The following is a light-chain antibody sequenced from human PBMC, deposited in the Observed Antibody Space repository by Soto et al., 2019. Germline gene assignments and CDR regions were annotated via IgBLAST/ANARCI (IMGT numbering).Light chain of an antibody. CDR3: QQYNSYWT. CDR1: QSISSW. V-gene: IGKV1-5*01. CDR2: DAS. Sequence: DIQMTQSPSTLSASVGDRVTITCRASQSISSWLAWYQQKPGKAPKLLIYDASSLETGVPSRFSGSGSGTEFTVTISSLQPDDFATYYCQQYNSYWTFGQGTKVDI. J-gene: IGKJ1*01.